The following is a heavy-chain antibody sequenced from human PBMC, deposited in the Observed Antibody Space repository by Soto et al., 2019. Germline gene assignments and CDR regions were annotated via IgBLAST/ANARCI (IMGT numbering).Heavy chain of an antibody. D-gene: IGHD6-13*01. CDR1: GFSLSTSGVG. CDR3: AHRRIAAVNYNWFDP. Sequence: GPTLVNAAQTLTLTCTFAGFSLSTSGVGVGWIRQPPGKALEWLALIYWDDDKRYSPSLKSRLTITKDTSKNQVVLTMTNMDPLDTATYYCAHRRIAAVNYNWFDPWGQGTLVTASS. V-gene: IGHV2-5*02. CDR2: IYWDDDK. J-gene: IGHJ5*02.